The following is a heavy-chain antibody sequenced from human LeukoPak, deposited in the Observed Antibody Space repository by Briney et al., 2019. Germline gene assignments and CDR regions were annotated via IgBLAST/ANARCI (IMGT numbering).Heavy chain of an antibody. CDR3: ATRGSFWSGYYSPDFDY. CDR1: GYTFTSYE. D-gene: IGHD3-3*01. V-gene: IGHV1-8*03. CDR2: MNPNSGNT. Sequence: ASVKVSCKASGYTFTSYEINWVRQATGQGLEWMGWMNPNSGNTGYAQKFQGRVTITRNTSISTAYMELSSLRSEDTAVYYCATRGSFWSGYYSPDFDYWGQGTLVTVSS. J-gene: IGHJ4*02.